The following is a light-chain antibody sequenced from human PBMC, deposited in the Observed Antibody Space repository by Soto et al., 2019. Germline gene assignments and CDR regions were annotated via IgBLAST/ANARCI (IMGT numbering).Light chain of an antibody. J-gene: IGLJ3*02. CDR1: NHDIGEYDY. V-gene: IGLV2-14*03. Sequence: QSALAQPASVSGSPGDSITISCTGTNHDIGEYDYVSWYQHHPGKAPKLMIYDVTNRPSGVSSRFSASKSGNTASLTISGLLAEEEADYYCSSYERSDTLLFGGGTKLTVL. CDR2: DVT. CDR3: SSYERSDTLL.